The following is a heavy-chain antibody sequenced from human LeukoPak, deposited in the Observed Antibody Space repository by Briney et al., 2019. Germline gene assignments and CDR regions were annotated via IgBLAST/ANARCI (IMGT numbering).Heavy chain of an antibody. CDR2: IIPIFGTA. V-gene: IGHV1-69*13. J-gene: IGHJ6*04. Sequence: SVKVSCKASGGTFSSYAISWVRQAPGQGLEWMGGIIPIFGTANYAQKFQGRVTITADESTSTAYMELSSLRSEDTAVYYCASTVVPAATVGDYYYYYGMDVWGKGTTLTVSS. CDR3: ASTVVPAATVGDYYYYYGMDV. D-gene: IGHD2-2*01. CDR1: GGTFSSYA.